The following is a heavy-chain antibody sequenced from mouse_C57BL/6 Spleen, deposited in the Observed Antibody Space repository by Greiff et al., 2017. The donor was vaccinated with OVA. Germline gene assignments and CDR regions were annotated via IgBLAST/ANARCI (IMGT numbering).Heavy chain of an antibody. J-gene: IGHJ4*01. D-gene: IGHD1-1*01. CDR2: ISYSGST. CDR3: ARAGSRYYYAMDY. Sequence: EVKVVESGPGMVKPSQSLSLTCTVTGYSITSGYDWHWIRHFPGNKLEWMGYISYSGSTNYNPSLKSRISITHDTSKNHFFLKLNSVTTEDTATYYCARAGSRYYYAMDYWGQGTSVTVSS. V-gene: IGHV3-1*01. CDR1: GYSITSGYD.